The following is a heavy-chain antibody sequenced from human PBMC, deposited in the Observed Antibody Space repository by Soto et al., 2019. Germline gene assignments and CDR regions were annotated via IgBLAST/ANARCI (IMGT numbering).Heavy chain of an antibody. CDR1: EFTFSSYG. V-gene: IGHV3-33*01. D-gene: IGHD6-6*01. Sequence: QVQLVESGGGVVQPGRSLRLSCAASEFTFSSYGMHWVRHAPGKGLEWVAVIWYDGSNKYYADSVKGRFTISRDNSKNTLYLQMNSLRAENTAVYYCARLARLDAFDIWGQGTMVTVSS. CDR2: IWYDGSNK. J-gene: IGHJ3*02. CDR3: ARLARLDAFDI.